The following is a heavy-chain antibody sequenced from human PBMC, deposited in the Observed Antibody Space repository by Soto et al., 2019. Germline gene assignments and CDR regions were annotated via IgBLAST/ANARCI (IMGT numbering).Heavy chain of an antibody. V-gene: IGHV3-9*01. Sequence: GGSLRLSCVATGVNFDDFAMHWVRQAPGKGLEWVSGITWNSRVLAYADSVKGRFTISRDNARNSLYLQMDSLRDEDTALYYCAKGRYDFWSPYYFDSWGQGTLVTVSS. CDR3: AKGRYDFWSPYYFDS. CDR1: GVNFDDFA. CDR2: ITWNSRVL. J-gene: IGHJ4*02. D-gene: IGHD3-3*01.